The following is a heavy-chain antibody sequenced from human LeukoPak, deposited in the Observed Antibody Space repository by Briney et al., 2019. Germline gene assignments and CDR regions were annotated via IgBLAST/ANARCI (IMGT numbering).Heavy chain of an antibody. CDR1: GGTFSSYP. D-gene: IGHD2-2*01. V-gene: IGHV1-69*13. CDR2: IIPIFGTP. J-gene: IGHJ4*02. CDR3: ARSSTIDRYYFDY. Sequence: ASVKVSCKASGGTFSSYPISWVRQAPGQGLEWMGGIIPIFGTPNYAQKFQGRVTITADESTSTAYMELSSLRSEDTAVYYCARSSTIDRYYFDYWGQGTLVTVSS.